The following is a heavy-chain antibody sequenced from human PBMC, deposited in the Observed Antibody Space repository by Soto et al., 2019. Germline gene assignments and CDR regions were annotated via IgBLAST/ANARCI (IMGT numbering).Heavy chain of an antibody. D-gene: IGHD4-17*01. CDR3: ASMTTVTLDY. V-gene: IGHV4-39*01. J-gene: IGHJ4*02. CDR2: IYYSGST. CDR1: GGSISSSSYY. Sequence: QLQLQESGPGLVKPSETLSLTCTVSGGSISSSSYYWGWIRQPPGKGLEWIGSIYYSGSTYYTPSLKSRVTISVDTSKNQFSLKLSSVTAADTAVYYCASMTTVTLDYWGQGTLVTVSS.